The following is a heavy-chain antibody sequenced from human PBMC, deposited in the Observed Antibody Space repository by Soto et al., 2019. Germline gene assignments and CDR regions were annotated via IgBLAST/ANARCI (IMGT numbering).Heavy chain of an antibody. CDR3: ARDLYSHGQGFVA. CDR1: GGSISSGGYY. V-gene: IGHV4-31*03. Sequence: PSETLSLTCTVSGGSISSGGYYWSWIRQHPGKGLEWIGYIYYSGSTYYNPSLESRVTMSADTSKNQFSLKLSSVTVADTALYYCARDLYSHGQGFVAWGQGTLVTVSS. CDR2: IYYSGST. D-gene: IGHD3-16*01. J-gene: IGHJ5*02.